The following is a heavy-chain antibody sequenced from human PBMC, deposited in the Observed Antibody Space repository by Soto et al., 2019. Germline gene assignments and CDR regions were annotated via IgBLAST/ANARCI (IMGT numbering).Heavy chain of an antibody. CDR3: AREQEEEVGATSKLNAFDI. J-gene: IGHJ3*02. CDR2: INPSGGST. CDR1: GYTFTSYY. V-gene: IGHV1-46*01. Sequence: GASVKVSCKASGYTFTSYYMHWVRQAPGQGLEWMGIINPSGGSTSYAQKFQGRVTMTRDTSTSTFYMELSSLRSEDTAVYYCAREQEEEVGATSKLNAFDIWGQGTMVT. D-gene: IGHD1-26*01.